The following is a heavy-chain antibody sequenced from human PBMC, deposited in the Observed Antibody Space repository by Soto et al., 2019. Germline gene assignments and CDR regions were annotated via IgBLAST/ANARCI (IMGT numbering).Heavy chain of an antibody. J-gene: IGHJ6*04. V-gene: IGHV3-66*01. Sequence: EVHLVESGGGLVQPGGSLRLSCAASGFTVSSKYMSWVRQAPGKGLEWVSLIQSGGPTYYADSVKGRFTISRDTSENTLHLQMDIIRAEDTAVYYCARDDGLCDGGRCYGVPLDVWGKGPTVTVSS. D-gene: IGHD2-15*01. CDR3: ARDDGLCDGGRCYGVPLDV. CDR2: IQSGGPT. CDR1: GFTVSSKY.